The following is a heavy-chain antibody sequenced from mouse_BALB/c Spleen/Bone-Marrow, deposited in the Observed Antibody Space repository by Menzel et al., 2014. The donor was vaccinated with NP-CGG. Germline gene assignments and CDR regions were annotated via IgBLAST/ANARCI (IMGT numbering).Heavy chain of an antibody. J-gene: IGHJ2*01. CDR1: GFTFTDYY. Sequence: EVMLVESGGGLVQPGGSLRLSCATSGFTFTDYYMNWVRQPPGKALEWLGFIRNKANGYTTEYSASVKGRFTISRDNSQNILYLQMNTLRADDSATYYCARDKGRVFFDYWGQGTTLTV. CDR3: ARDKGRVFFDY. V-gene: IGHV7-3*02. CDR2: IRNKANGYTT.